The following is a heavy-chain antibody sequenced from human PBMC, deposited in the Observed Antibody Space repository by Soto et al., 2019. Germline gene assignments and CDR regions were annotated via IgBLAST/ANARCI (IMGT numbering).Heavy chain of an antibody. CDR1: GFHFDNYG. CDR3: AKDRVGGTFYTPLAF. D-gene: IGHD1-7*01. J-gene: IGHJ4*02. Sequence: QVQRVESGGGVVQPGGSLRLSCQAPGFHFDNYGMHWVRQAPGKGLEWVAVITYDGSFQYYADSVKGRFTISRDNYKNTLSLHLNTLKPEDTAVYHCAKDRVGGTFYTPLAFWGQGTLVTVSS. V-gene: IGHV3-30*18. CDR2: ITYDGSFQ.